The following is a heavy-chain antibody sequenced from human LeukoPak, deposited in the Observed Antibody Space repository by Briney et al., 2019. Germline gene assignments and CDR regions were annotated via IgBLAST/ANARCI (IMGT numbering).Heavy chain of an antibody. CDR3: TRDLPIVVVPAATGGHYFDY. J-gene: IGHJ4*02. CDR2: IRSKAYGGTT. CDR1: GFTFGDYA. Sequence: GGSLRLSCTASGFTFGDYAMSWVRQAPGKGLEWVGFIRSKAYGGTTEYAASVKGRFTISRDDSKSIAYLQMNSLKTEDTAVYYCTRDLPIVVVPAATGGHYFDYWGQGTLVTVSS. V-gene: IGHV3-49*04. D-gene: IGHD2-2*01.